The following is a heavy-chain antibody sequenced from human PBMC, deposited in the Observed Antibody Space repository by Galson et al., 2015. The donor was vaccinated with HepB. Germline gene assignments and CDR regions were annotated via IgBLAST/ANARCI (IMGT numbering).Heavy chain of an antibody. D-gene: IGHD6-13*01. CDR3: VRLSGSSWFDY. CDR2: TYFRSKWYI. CDR1: GDSVSSNRAS. Sequence: CAISGDSVSSNRASWNWIRQSPSSGLGWLGKTYFRSKWYIEYAGSMKGRMTINPDTSKNQFSLHLNSVTPEDTAVYYCVRLSGSSWFDYWGPGTLVTVSS. J-gene: IGHJ5*01. V-gene: IGHV6-1*01.